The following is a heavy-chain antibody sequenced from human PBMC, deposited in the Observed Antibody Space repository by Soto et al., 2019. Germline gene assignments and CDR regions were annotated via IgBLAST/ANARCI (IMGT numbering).Heavy chain of an antibody. CDR3: AKDAGRRGAEHLHH. CDR2: ISSNSGSI. Sequence: EVQLVESGGGLVQPGRSLRLSCAASGFTFDDYVMHWVRRAPGKGLEWVSGISSNSGSIDYADSVKGRFTISRDNAKNTLYLQMNRLRAEDTALYYCAKDAGRRGAEHLHHWGQGTLVIVSS. V-gene: IGHV3-9*01. CDR1: GFTFDDYV. J-gene: IGHJ1*01. D-gene: IGHD3-10*01.